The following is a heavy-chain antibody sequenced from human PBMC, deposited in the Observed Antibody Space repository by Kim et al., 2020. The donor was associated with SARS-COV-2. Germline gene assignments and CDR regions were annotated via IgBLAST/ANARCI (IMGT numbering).Heavy chain of an antibody. D-gene: IGHD3-3*01. V-gene: IGHV4-59*08. J-gene: IGHJ4*02. CDR3: ARHRTTIFGVVILDY. Sequence: PSLKSRVTISVDTSKNQFSLKLSSVTAADTAVYYCARHRTTIFGVVILDYWGQGTLVTVSS.